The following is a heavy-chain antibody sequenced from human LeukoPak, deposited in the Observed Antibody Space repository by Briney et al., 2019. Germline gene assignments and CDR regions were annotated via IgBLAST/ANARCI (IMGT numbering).Heavy chain of an antibody. CDR3: ARRGSGRYNWFDP. D-gene: IGHD3-10*01. Sequence: SDTLSLTCAVSGYSISSSNWWGWIRQPPGKGLEWIGYIYYSGSTYYNASLTSRVTLSVDTSKNQFSLKLNSVTAVDTAVYYCARRGSGRYNWFDPWGQGTLVTVSS. CDR1: GYSISSSNW. V-gene: IGHV4-28*01. CDR2: IYYSGST. J-gene: IGHJ5*02.